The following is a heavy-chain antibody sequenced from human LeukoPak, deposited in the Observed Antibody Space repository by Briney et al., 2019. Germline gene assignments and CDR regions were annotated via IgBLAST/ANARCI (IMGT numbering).Heavy chain of an antibody. J-gene: IGHJ6*03. CDR2: IYPGDSDT. D-gene: IGHD1-20*01. V-gene: IGHV5-51*01. CDR1: GYSFTSYW. CDR3: ARQSNWNYNYYYMDV. Sequence: GESLKISCKGSGYSFTSYWIGWVRQMPGKGLEWIGSIYPGDSDTRYSPSFQGQVTISADKSISTAYLQWSSLKASDTAMYYCARQSNWNYNYYYMDVWGKGTTVTVSS.